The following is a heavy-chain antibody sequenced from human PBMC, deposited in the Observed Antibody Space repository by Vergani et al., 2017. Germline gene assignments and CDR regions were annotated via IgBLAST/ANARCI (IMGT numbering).Heavy chain of an antibody. CDR1: GYTFTGYC. CDR3: ARELGSRGYRGDDYEGYYSDY. D-gene: IGHD5-12*01. J-gene: IGHJ4*02. Sequence: QVQLVQSGAEVKKPGAAVKVSCKASGYTFTGYCMHWVRQAPGQGLELMGWINPNSGGTNYAQKFQGRVTMTRDTSISTAYTGLSRLRSDDTAVYYCARELGSRGYRGDDYEGYYSDYWGQGTLVTVSS. CDR2: INPNSGGT. V-gene: IGHV1-2*02.